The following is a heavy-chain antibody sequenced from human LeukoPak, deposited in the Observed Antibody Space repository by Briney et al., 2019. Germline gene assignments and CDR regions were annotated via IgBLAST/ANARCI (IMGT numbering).Heavy chain of an antibody. CDR2: IHCGDSET. V-gene: IGHV5-51*01. J-gene: IGHJ5*02. Sequence: GESLKISCQASGYRFVNHWINWVRQVPGEGLEWVGIIHCGDSETRYSPSFQGQVTMSVDKSMSAAYLQWTSLQASDTAVHYCARVVAAVTTWGWSDPWGQGTLVTVSS. CDR3: ARVVAAVTTWGWSDP. CDR1: GYRFVNHW. D-gene: IGHD6-25*01.